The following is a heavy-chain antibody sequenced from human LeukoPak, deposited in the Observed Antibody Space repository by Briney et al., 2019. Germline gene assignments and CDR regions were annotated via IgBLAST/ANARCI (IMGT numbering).Heavy chain of an antibody. D-gene: IGHD6-13*01. V-gene: IGHV3-49*04. CDR2: ITSKPYGGTA. Sequence: GGSLRLSCATPGGTLGAYAVSWVRQAPGKGPEWLGFITSKPYGGTAEYAASVKGRFTISRDDSKSLAYLQMNSLKTEDTAMYYCSRDREAAAGINALDIWGQGTMVTVSS. CDR3: SRDREAAAGINALDI. CDR1: GGTLGAYA. J-gene: IGHJ3*02.